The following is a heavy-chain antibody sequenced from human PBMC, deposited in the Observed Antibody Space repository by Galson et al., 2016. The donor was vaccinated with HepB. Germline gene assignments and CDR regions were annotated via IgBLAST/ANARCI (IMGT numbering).Heavy chain of an antibody. J-gene: IGHJ3*02. CDR3: AREYSRDALDI. CDR2: ISWDGGNT. D-gene: IGHD2-15*01. Sequence: SLRLSCAASGFTFSNYGMHWVRQAPGKGLEWVVVISWDGGNTHYPDSVKGRFTISRDNSKNKLYLQMNSLGADDTAVYYCAREYSRDALDIWGQGTMVTVSS. V-gene: IGHV3-30*03. CDR1: GFTFSNYG.